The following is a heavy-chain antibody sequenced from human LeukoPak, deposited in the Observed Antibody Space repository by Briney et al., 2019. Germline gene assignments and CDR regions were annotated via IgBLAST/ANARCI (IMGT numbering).Heavy chain of an antibody. V-gene: IGHV1-18*01. CDR2: ISAYNGNT. D-gene: IGHD4-17*01. Sequence: ASVNVSCKASGYTFTSYGISWVRQAPGQGLEWMGWISAYNGNTNYAQKLQGRVTMTTDTSTSTAYMELRSLRSDDPAVYYCARDATVTLFDYWGQGTLVTVSS. CDR3: ARDATVTLFDY. CDR1: GYTFTSYG. J-gene: IGHJ4*02.